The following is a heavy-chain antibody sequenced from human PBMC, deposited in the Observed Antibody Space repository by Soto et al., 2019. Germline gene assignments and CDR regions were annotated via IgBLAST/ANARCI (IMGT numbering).Heavy chain of an antibody. CDR3: ARVVGSGVYYNEFSWCET. J-gene: IGHJ5*01. D-gene: IGHD3-10*01. CDR1: GYTFTNYG. CDR2: INVYNGNT. Sequence: ASVKVSCKASGYTFTNYGISWVRQAPGQGLEWMGWINVYNGNTKYAQKVQGRVTMTTDTSTSTAYMELRSLRSDDTAVDYCARVVGSGVYYNEFSWCETWGEETLVTVST. V-gene: IGHV1-18*01.